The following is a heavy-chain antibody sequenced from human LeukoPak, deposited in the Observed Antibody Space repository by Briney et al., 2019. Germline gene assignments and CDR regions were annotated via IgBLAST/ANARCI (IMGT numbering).Heavy chain of an antibody. CDR2: INSDGSNT. J-gene: IGHJ4*02. D-gene: IGHD3-22*01. V-gene: IGHV3-74*01. Sequence: GGSLRLSCTTSGFTVTNYWMHWVRQAPGKGLVWVSRINSDGSNTNYAGSVKGRFTISRDNARNTLYLQMNSLRAEDTAVYYCTGGLSDYYYTVGYWGQGTLVTVSS. CDR1: GFTVTNYW. CDR3: TGGLSDYYYTVGY.